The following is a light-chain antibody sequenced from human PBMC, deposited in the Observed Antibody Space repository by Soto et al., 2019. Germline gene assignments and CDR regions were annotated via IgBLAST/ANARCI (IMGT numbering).Light chain of an antibody. Sequence: DIVMTQSPLSLPVTPGEPASISCRSSQTLLHSNGYNYLDWYLQKPGQSPQLLIYLGSNRASGVPDRFSGSGSGTEFTLKISRVEAEDAGIYYCMQTLQTRFTFGGGTKVEIK. CDR3: MQTLQTRFT. J-gene: IGKJ4*01. CDR1: QTLLHSNGYNY. CDR2: LGS. V-gene: IGKV2-28*01.